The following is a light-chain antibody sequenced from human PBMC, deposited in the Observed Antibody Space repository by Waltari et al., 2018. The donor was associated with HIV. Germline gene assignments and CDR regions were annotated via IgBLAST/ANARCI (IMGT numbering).Light chain of an antibody. Sequence: DIQLPQSPSSLSASVGYSVTTTCRASQGISSYLAWYQQKPGKAPKLLIYAASTLQSGVPSRFSGSGSGTEFTLTISSLQPEDFATYYCQQLNSYPYTFGQGTKLEIK. CDR2: AAS. CDR1: QGISSY. J-gene: IGKJ2*01. CDR3: QQLNSYPYT. V-gene: IGKV1-9*01.